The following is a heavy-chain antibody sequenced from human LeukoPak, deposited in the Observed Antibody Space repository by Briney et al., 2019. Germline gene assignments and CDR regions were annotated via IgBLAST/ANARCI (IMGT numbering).Heavy chain of an antibody. D-gene: IGHD3-22*01. Sequence: GGSLRLSCAASGFTFSSYAMSWVRQAPGKGLEWVSAISGSGGSTYYADSVKGRFTISRDNSKNTLYLQMNSLRAEDTAVHYCARLSDSSGTPRSDYWGQGTLVTVSS. CDR2: ISGSGGST. CDR1: GFTFSSYA. J-gene: IGHJ4*02. V-gene: IGHV3-23*01. CDR3: ARLSDSSGTPRSDY.